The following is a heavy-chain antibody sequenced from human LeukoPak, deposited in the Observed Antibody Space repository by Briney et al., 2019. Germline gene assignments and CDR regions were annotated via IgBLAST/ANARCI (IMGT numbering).Heavy chain of an antibody. CDR2: IKQDGSEK. V-gene: IGHV3-7*01. J-gene: IGHJ6*03. CDR3: ARESYYGSGNMDV. Sequence: PGGSLRLSCAASGFTFSSYWMSWVRQAPGKGLVWVANIKQDGSEKYYVDSVKGRFTISRDNAKNSLYLQMNSLRAEDTAVYYCARESYYGSGNMDVWGKGTTVTVSS. D-gene: IGHD3-10*01. CDR1: GFTFSSYW.